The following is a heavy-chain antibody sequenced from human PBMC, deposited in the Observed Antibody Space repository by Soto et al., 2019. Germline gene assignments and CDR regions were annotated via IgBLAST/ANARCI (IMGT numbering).Heavy chain of an antibody. V-gene: IGHV5-51*01. D-gene: IGHD6-13*01. CDR1: GYSFTSYW. CDR3: ARTAIAAAGTIDY. Sequence: HGESLKISCKGSGYSFTSYWIGWVRQMPGKGLEWMGIIYPGDSDTRYSPSFQGQVTISADKSISTAYLQWSSLKASDTAMYYCARTAIAAAGTIDYWGQGTLVTVSS. J-gene: IGHJ4*02. CDR2: IYPGDSDT.